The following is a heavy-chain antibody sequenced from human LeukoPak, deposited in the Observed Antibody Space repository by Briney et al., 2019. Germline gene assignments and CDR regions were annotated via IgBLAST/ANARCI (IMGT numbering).Heavy chain of an antibody. Sequence: GESLKISCETSGYSFTTYWIGWVRQVPGAGLEWVGAIYPDDSDSRYSPSFQGQVVISADRSIRTAYLQWNSPKTSDTAMYYCVRQRGSSGTINHFDPWGQGTLVTVSS. CDR1: GYSFTTYW. V-gene: IGHV5-51*01. CDR2: IYPDDSDS. D-gene: IGHD3-10*01. J-gene: IGHJ5*02. CDR3: VRQRGSSGTINHFDP.